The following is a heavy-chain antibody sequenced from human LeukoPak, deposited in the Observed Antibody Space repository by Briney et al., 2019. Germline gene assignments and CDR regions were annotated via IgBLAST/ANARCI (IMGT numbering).Heavy chain of an antibody. D-gene: IGHD6-19*01. CDR3: AKYSAVAYFDY. CDR1: GLTVSSNY. V-gene: IGHV3-53*01. Sequence: GGSLRLSCAASGLTVSSNYMRWVRQAPGKGLEWVSTIFTGDGTHYADSVKGRFTISRDNSKNTLYLQMNGLRAEDTAVYYCAKYSAVAYFDYWGQGTLVTVSS. J-gene: IGHJ4*02. CDR2: IFTGDGT.